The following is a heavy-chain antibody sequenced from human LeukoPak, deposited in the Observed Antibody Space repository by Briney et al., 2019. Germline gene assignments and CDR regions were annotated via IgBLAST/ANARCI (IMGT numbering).Heavy chain of an antibody. Sequence: SETLSLTCTVSGGSISSSSYYWGWIRQPPGKGLEWIGSIYYSGSTYYNPSLKSRVTISVDTSKNQFSLKLSSVTAADTAVYYCARAPYYDFWSGYYGVDYWGQGTLVTVSS. CDR2: IYYSGST. CDR3: ARAPYYDFWSGYYGVDY. D-gene: IGHD3-3*01. J-gene: IGHJ4*02. CDR1: GGSISSSSYY. V-gene: IGHV4-39*01.